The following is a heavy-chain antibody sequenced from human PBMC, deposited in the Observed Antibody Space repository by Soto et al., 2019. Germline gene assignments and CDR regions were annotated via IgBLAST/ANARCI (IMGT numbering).Heavy chain of an antibody. Sequence: SVKVSCKASGGTFSSYAISWVLQAPGQGLEWMGGIIPIFGTANYAQKFQGRVTITADESTSTAYMELSSLRSEDTAVYYCARREITYYYDSSGYYPFDYWGQGTLVTVSS. D-gene: IGHD3-22*01. CDR2: IIPIFGTA. V-gene: IGHV1-69*13. J-gene: IGHJ4*02. CDR3: ARREITYYYDSSGYYPFDY. CDR1: GGTFSSYA.